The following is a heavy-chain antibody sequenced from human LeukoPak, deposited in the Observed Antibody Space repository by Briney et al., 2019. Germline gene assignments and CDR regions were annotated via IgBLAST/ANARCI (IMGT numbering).Heavy chain of an antibody. J-gene: IGHJ4*02. Sequence: SQTLSLTCTVSGDPISNGDYYWSWIRLHPGKALEWIGYIYYSGSTYYNPSLKSRVTISVDISKNQFSLKLSSVTAADTAVYYCAREIVGGFNPGAYWGQGTLVTVSS. V-gene: IGHV4-31*03. D-gene: IGHD1-14*01. CDR2: IYYSGST. CDR3: AREIVGGFNPGAY. CDR1: GDPISNGDYY.